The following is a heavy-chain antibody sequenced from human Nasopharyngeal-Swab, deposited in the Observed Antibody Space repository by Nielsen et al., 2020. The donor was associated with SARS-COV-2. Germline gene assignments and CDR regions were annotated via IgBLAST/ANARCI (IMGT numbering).Heavy chain of an antibody. CDR2: LYYDGTKD. D-gene: IGHD6-19*01. V-gene: IGHV3-33*01. Sequence: GESLKISCAASGFNFGSYNMHWVRQAPGKGLEWVAALYYDGTKDFYGDSVKGRFTISRDNSKNTLYLEMNSLRPEDTAVYYCARDGLQWLVPDHWGQGTLVTVSS. J-gene: IGHJ4*02. CDR3: ARDGLQWLVPDH. CDR1: GFNFGSYN.